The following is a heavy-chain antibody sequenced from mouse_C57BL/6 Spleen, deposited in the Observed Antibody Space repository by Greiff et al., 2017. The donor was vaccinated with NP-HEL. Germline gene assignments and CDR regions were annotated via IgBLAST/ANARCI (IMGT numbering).Heavy chain of an antibody. CDR1: GYTFTSYW. CDR3: ARDYGSSYVFAY. V-gene: IGHV1-55*01. D-gene: IGHD1-1*01. CDR2: IYPGSGST. J-gene: IGHJ3*01. Sequence: QVQLQQPGAELVKPGASVKMSCKASGYTFTSYWITWVKQRPGQGLEWIGDIYPGSGSTNYNAKFKSKATLTVDTSSSTAYMQLSSLTSEDSAVYYCARDYGSSYVFAYWGQGTLVTVSA.